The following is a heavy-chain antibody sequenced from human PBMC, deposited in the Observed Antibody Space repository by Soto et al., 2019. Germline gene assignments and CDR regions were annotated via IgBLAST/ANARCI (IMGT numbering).Heavy chain of an antibody. Sequence: QVQLVQSGAEVKKPGASVKVSCGTSGYTFSNYALSWVRQAPGQGLEWMGWISADGGDARYSQRFQGRVTMTTDTSTSTAHMELRSLTAADTAVYYCERDPGVPGRGHDYGDYWGQGTLVTVSS. CDR1: GYTFSNYA. CDR2: ISADGGDA. CDR3: ERDPGVPGRGHDYGDY. D-gene: IGHD3-10*01. V-gene: IGHV1-18*01. J-gene: IGHJ4*02.